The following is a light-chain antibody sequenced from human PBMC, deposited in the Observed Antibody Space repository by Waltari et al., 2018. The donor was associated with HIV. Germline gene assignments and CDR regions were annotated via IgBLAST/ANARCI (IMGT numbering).Light chain of an antibody. CDR3: LLYMASGRV. Sequence: QTVVTQEPSFSVSPGGTITLTCGLSSGSVFSAYYPSWYQQTTGQPPRTLIYNTDTRSSGVPYRFAGSIVGNKAALTITGAQSEDESDYYCLLYMASGRVFGGGTRLTVL. J-gene: IGLJ3*02. V-gene: IGLV8-61*01. CDR2: NTD. CDR1: SGSVFSAYY.